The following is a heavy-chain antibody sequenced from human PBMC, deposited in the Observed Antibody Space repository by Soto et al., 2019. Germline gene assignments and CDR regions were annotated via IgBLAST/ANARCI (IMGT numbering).Heavy chain of an antibody. CDR3: ARPTGTSQYSYYYGMDV. J-gene: IGHJ6*02. Sequence: RLSCAASGFTFSSYWMTWVRQAPGKGLEWVANIKQDGGEKYYVDSVKGRFTISRDNAKNSLYLQMNSLRAEDAAVYYCARPTGTSQYSYYYGMDVWGQGTTVTVSS. CDR1: GFTFSSYW. V-gene: IGHV3-7*03. CDR2: IKQDGGEK. D-gene: IGHD1-7*01.